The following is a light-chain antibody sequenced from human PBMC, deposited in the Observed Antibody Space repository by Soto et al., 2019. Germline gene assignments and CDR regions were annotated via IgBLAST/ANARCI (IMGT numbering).Light chain of an antibody. Sequence: DIVMTQSPDSLAVSLGERATINCKSSQSVLYTNNKNYLAWYQQKPGQPPKLLIYWASTRESGVSDRNSGSGSDIDFTLPIGSLQAEDGAVYYFQRYYDAAQNVDRGTKMDIK. V-gene: IGKV4-1*01. CDR1: QSVLYTNNKNY. CDR2: WAS. J-gene: IGKJ1*01. CDR3: QRYYDAAQN.